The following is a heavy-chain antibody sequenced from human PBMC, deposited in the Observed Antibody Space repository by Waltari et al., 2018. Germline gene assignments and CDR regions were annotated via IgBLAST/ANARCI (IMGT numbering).Heavy chain of an antibody. Sequence: QVQLVQSGAEVKKAGASVKVSCKTSGYTFTSYGISWVRRAPGQGLEWMGWISPSNDHTDFVQRFQGRVTMTTDTSTSTAYMELRSLGSDDTAVYYCAREATLVRGVKRFDYWGQGTLVTVSS. D-gene: IGHD3-10*01. CDR1: GYTFTSYG. V-gene: IGHV1-18*04. J-gene: IGHJ4*02. CDR2: ISPSNDHT. CDR3: AREATLVRGVKRFDY.